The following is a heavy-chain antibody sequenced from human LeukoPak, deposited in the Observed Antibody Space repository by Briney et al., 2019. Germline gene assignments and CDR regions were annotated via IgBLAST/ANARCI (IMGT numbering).Heavy chain of an antibody. V-gene: IGHV3-7*01. J-gene: IGHJ4*02. D-gene: IGHD3-9*01. CDR3: ARGNNYAISTGYYDFDY. CDR2: IKPAGSEK. CDR1: GFTFSSYW. Sequence: PGGSLRLSCAAPGFTFSSYWMSWVRQAPGKGLEWVANIKPAGSEKYYVDSVRGRFTISRDNAKNSLYLYMNSLRVDDTAVYYCARGNNYAISTGYYDFDYWGQGTLVIVSS.